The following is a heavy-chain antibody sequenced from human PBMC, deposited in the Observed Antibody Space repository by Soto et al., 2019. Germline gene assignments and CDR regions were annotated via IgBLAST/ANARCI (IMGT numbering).Heavy chain of an antibody. V-gene: IGHV1-69*02. Sequence: QVQLVQSGAEVKKPGSSVKVSCKASGGTFSSYTISWVRQAPGQGLEWMGRIIPILGIANYAQKFQGRVTITADKSTSKAYMELSSLRSEDTDVYYCARAKSGYSYGAYYYYYGMDVWGQGTTVTVSS. D-gene: IGHD5-18*01. CDR3: ARAKSGYSYGAYYYYYGMDV. J-gene: IGHJ6*02. CDR2: IIPILGIA. CDR1: GGTFSSYT.